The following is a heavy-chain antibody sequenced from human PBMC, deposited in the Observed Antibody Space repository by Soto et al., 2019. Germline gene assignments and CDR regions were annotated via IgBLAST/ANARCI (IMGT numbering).Heavy chain of an antibody. CDR3: AKVVVGATSHSDFDS. CDR1: GGSIANNNYF. D-gene: IGHD2-15*01. J-gene: IGHJ4*02. CDR2: AAYSGGT. V-gene: IGHV4-39*01. Sequence: SETLSLTCTVSGGSIANNNYFWGWVRQPPGKGLEWIGSAAYSGGTYKNPSLKSRVTVSVDTSKNQFSLKLTSVTAADTAVYYCAKVVVGATSHSDFDSWGQGTLVTVS.